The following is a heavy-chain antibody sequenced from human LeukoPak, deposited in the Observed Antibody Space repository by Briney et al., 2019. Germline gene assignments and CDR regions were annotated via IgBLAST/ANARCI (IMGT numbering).Heavy chain of an antibody. V-gene: IGHV3-48*03. CDR2: ISSSGSTI. Sequence: GGSLRLSCAASGFTFSSYEMNWVRQAPGKGLEWVSYISSSGSTIYYADSVKGQFTISRDNAKNSLYLQMNSLRAEDTAVYYCAREFTLNWFDPWGQGTLVTVSS. D-gene: IGHD3-16*01. J-gene: IGHJ5*02. CDR3: AREFTLNWFDP. CDR1: GFTFSSYE.